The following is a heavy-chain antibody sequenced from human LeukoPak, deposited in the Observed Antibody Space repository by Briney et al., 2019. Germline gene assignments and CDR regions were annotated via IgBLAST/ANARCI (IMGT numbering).Heavy chain of an antibody. CDR2: LDSEDGET. Sequence: ASVKVSCKVSGYTLTELSIHWVRQAPGKGLEWMGGLDSEDGETIYAQKFQGRVTMTRNTSISTAYMELSSLRSEDTAVYYCARVSDSYDILTGYYSRAFDYWGQGTLVTVSS. V-gene: IGHV1-24*01. CDR1: GYTLTELS. D-gene: IGHD3-9*01. J-gene: IGHJ4*02. CDR3: ARVSDSYDILTGYYSRAFDY.